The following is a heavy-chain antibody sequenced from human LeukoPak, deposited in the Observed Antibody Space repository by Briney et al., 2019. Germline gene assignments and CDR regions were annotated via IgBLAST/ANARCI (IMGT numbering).Heavy chain of an antibody. Sequence: SETLSLTCTVSGGSISSYYWSWIRQPPGKGLEWIGYIHYSESTNYNPSLKSRVTISVDKSKNPFSLKLISVTAADTAVYYCARGRAGITIFGVPTQPIDYWGQGTLVTVSS. CDR1: GGSISSYY. J-gene: IGHJ4*02. D-gene: IGHD3-3*01. CDR2: IHYSEST. CDR3: ARGRAGITIFGVPTQPIDY. V-gene: IGHV4-59*01.